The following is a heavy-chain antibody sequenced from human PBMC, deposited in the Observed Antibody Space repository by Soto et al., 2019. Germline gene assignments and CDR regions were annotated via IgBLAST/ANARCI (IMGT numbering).Heavy chain of an antibody. CDR3: TTDGGIAVRPLFDY. CDR1: GFTFITAW. Sequence: GGSLRLSCTASGFTFITAWLDCVRLAPCKGLEWVGRIKSKAKGGTTDYAAPVKGRFSISRDDSTNTVFLQMSSLKTEDTAVYYCTTDGGIAVRPLFDYWGHGTLVTVS. D-gene: IGHD6-6*01. CDR2: IKSKAKGGTT. J-gene: IGHJ4*01. V-gene: IGHV3-15*01.